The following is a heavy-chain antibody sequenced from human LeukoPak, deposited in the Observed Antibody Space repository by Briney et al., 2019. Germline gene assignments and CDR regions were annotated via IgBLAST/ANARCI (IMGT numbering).Heavy chain of an antibody. Sequence: ASVKVSCKASGYTFTDYYIHWVRQAPGQGLEWMGWINPNSGGTNYAQKFQGRVTMTRDTSISTAYMELSRLRSDDTAVYYCARDSAPTDILTGPPGGDYYYGMDVWGQGTTVTVSS. CDR1: GYTFTDYY. J-gene: IGHJ6*02. CDR3: ARDSAPTDILTGPPGGDYYYGMDV. V-gene: IGHV1-2*02. D-gene: IGHD3-9*01. CDR2: INPNSGGT.